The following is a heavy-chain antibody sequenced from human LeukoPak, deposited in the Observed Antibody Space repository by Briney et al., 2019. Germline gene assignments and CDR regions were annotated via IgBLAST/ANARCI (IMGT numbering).Heavy chain of an antibody. CDR3: ARSIGYYYYMDV. D-gene: IGHD2-15*01. J-gene: IGHJ6*03. Sequence: ASVKVSCKASGYTFTSYDINWVRQATGQGLEWMGWMNPNTGNTGYAQKFQGRVTITRNTSISTAYMELSSLRSDDTAVYYCARSIGYYYYMDVWGKGTTVTVSS. CDR2: MNPNTGNT. CDR1: GYTFTSYD. V-gene: IGHV1-8*03.